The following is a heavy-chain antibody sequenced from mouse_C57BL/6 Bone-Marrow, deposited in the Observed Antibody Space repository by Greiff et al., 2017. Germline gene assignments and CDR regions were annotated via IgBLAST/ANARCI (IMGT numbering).Heavy chain of an antibody. CDR1: GYTFTNYW. D-gene: IGHD2-5*01. Sequence: VKLVESGAELVRPGTSVKMSCKASGYTFTNYWIGWAKQRPGHGLEWIGDIYPGGGYTNYNEKFKGKATLTADKSSSTAYMQFSSLTSEDSAIYYCARLDYSNYGSYFDYWGQGTTLTVSS. J-gene: IGHJ2*01. V-gene: IGHV1-63*01. CDR3: ARLDYSNYGSYFDY. CDR2: IYPGGGYT.